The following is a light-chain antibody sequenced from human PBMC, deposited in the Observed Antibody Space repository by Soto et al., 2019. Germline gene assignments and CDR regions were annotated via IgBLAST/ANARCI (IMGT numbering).Light chain of an antibody. CDR2: GAS. Sequence: ELVLTQSPGTLSLSPGERATLSCRASQSVSSSYLAWYQQKPCQAPRLLIYGASRRATGIPDRFSGSGSGTDFTLTISRLEPEDFAVYYCQQYGSSPPWTFGQGTKVDIK. V-gene: IGKV3-20*01. J-gene: IGKJ1*01. CDR1: QSVSSSY. CDR3: QQYGSSPPWT.